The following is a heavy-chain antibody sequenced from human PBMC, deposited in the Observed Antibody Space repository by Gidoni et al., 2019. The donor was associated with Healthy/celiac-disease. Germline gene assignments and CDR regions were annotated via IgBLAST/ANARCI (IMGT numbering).Heavy chain of an antibody. CDR1: GGSNRSGGYY. D-gene: IGHD6-19*01. CDR2: IYYSGCT. J-gene: IGHJ5*02. V-gene: IGHV4-31*03. Sequence: QVQLQQPAPRLVKPSPTLSLPCTVSGGSNRSGGYYWRWIRQPPGKGLEWIGYIYYSGCTYYNPSLKSRVTISVDTSKNQFSLKLSSVTAADTAVYYCARVSSGCFDPWGQGTLVTVSS. CDR3: ARVSSGCFDP.